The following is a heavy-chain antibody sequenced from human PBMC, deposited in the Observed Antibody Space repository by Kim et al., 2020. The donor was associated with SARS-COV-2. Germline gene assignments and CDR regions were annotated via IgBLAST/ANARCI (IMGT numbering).Heavy chain of an antibody. CDR1: GFTFSSHG. J-gene: IGHJ4*02. CDR3: AKEAGDFWSGYNYAFVY. V-gene: IGHV3-30*18. Sequence: GGSLRLSCAASGFTFSSHGMHWVRQAPGKGLEWVAVFSQDGSNKYYADSVKGRFTISRDNSQNTLYLQMNSLRAEDTAVYYCAKEAGDFWSGYNYAFVYWGQGTLVTVSS. D-gene: IGHD3-3*01. CDR2: FSQDGSNK.